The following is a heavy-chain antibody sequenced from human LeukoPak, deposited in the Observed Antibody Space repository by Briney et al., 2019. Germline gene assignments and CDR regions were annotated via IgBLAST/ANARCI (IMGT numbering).Heavy chain of an antibody. CDR3: ARQRYSYGGELHPVDY. CDR2: IYYSGST. J-gene: IGHJ4*02. CDR1: GGSINNYY. V-gene: IGHV4-59*08. D-gene: IGHD5-18*01. Sequence: SETLSLTCTVSGGSINNYYWSWIRQPPGKGLEWIGYIYYSGSTNYNPSLKSRVTISVDTSKNQFSLKLSSVTAADTAVYYCARQRYSYGGELHPVDYWGQGTLVTVSS.